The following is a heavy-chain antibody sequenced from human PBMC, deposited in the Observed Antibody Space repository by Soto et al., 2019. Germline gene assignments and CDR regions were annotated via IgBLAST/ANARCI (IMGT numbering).Heavy chain of an antibody. CDR1: GGTFNRHV. Sequence: QVQLVQSGAEVKKPGSSVIVSCRASGGTFNRHVISWVRQAPGQGLEWMGGIIPILGSSNHARKFKGRVTISADESTGTAYMELRSLTSEDTAVYYCAREGDSSGFDSWGQGTLVTVSS. D-gene: IGHD2-21*01. J-gene: IGHJ5*01. CDR3: AREGDSSGFDS. V-gene: IGHV1-69*01. CDR2: IIPILGSS.